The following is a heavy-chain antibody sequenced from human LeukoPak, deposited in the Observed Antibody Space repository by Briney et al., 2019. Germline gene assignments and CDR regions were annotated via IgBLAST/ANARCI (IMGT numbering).Heavy chain of an antibody. V-gene: IGHV1-18*01. J-gene: IGHJ4*02. CDR3: ARRQRKVNYYDSSGWGYYFDY. CDR1: GYTFTSYG. D-gene: IGHD3-22*01. Sequence: ASVKVSCKASGYTFTSYGISWVRQAPGQGLEWMGWIRAYNGNTNYAQKLQGRVTMTTDTSTSTAYMELRSLRSDDTAVYYCARRQRKVNYYDSSGWGYYFDYWGQGTLVTVSS. CDR2: IRAYNGNT.